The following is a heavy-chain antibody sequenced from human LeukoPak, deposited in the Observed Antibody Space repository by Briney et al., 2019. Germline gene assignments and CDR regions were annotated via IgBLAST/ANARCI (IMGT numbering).Heavy chain of an antibody. D-gene: IGHD2-21*01. CDR3: ARADRLDGGPYLIGP. J-gene: IGHJ5*02. CDR1: GYSSTDYY. Sequence: GASVKVSCKTAGYSSTDYYMHWVRQAPGPGLEWMGWINPNSGGTSSAQKFQGRVTMTRDTSITAVYMEVSWLTSDDTAIYYCARADRLDGGPYLIGPWGQGTLVTVSS. CDR2: INPNSGGT. V-gene: IGHV1-2*02.